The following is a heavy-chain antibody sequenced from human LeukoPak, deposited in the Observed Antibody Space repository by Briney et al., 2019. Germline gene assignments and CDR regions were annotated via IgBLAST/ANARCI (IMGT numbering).Heavy chain of an antibody. D-gene: IGHD4-17*01. V-gene: IGHV4-34*01. Sequence: SETLSLTCAVYGGSFSGYYWSWIRQPPEKGLEWIGEINHSGSTNYNPSLKSRVTISVDTSKNQFSLKLSSVTAADTAVYYCARHHDYGDYADYYYYYMDVWGKGTTVTVSS. CDR2: INHSGST. CDR3: ARHHDYGDYADYYYYYMDV. CDR1: GGSFSGYY. J-gene: IGHJ6*03.